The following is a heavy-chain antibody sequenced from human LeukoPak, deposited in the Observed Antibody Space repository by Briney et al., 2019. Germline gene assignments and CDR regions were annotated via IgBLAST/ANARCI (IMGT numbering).Heavy chain of an antibody. V-gene: IGHV1-2*02. CDR1: GYTFTGYY. J-gene: IGHJ3*02. Sequence: ASVKVSCKASGYTFTGYYMHWVRQAPGQGLEWMGWINPNSGGTNYAQKFQGRVTMTRDTSISTAYMELSRLRSDDTAVYYCARRGYCSGGSCPRAFDIWGHGTMVTVSS. D-gene: IGHD2-15*01. CDR3: ARRGYCSGGSCPRAFDI. CDR2: INPNSGGT.